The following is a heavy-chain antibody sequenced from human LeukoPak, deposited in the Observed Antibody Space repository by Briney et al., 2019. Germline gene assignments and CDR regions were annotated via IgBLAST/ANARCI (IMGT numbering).Heavy chain of an antibody. J-gene: IGHJ5*02. Sequence: GGSLRLSCAASGFTFKSAWMNWVRQAPGKGLEWVGRIKSKADGGTTDYAAPVKGRFSISRDDSTNTLYLQMNSLKAEDTAVYYCTSFTISSGFPWGQGTLVTVSS. D-gene: IGHD6-6*01. CDR1: GFTFKSAW. V-gene: IGHV3-15*07. CDR3: TSFTISSGFP. CDR2: IKSKADGGTT.